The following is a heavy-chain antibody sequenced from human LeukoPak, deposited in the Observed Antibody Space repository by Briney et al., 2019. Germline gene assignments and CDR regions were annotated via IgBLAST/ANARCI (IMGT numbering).Heavy chain of an antibody. CDR3: ARVVFGDYLDY. CDR2: INHSGST. CDR1: GGSFSGDY. D-gene: IGHD4-17*01. V-gene: IGHV4-34*01. J-gene: IGHJ4*02. Sequence: PSETLSLTCAVYGGSFSGDYWSWIRQPPGKGLEWIGEINHSGSTNYNPSLKSRVTISVDTSKNQFSLKLSSVTAADTAVYYCARVVFGDYLDYWGQGTLVTVSS.